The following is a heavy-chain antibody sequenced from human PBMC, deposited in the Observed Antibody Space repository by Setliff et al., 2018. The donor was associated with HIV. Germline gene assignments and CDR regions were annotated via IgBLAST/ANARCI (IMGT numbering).Heavy chain of an antibody. Sequence: NPSETLSLTCTVSGDSITSGHFYWGWIRQAPGKGLEWIGNILDGRVTFFNPSLRGRVTISVDASKNQVSLNLRSVTAADSAVYHCARPHSGRGGGAYFDPWGQGIPVTVSS. D-gene: IGHD6-19*01. J-gene: IGHJ5*02. V-gene: IGHV4-39*01. CDR2: ILDGRVT. CDR1: GDSITSGHFY. CDR3: ARPHSGRGGGAYFDP.